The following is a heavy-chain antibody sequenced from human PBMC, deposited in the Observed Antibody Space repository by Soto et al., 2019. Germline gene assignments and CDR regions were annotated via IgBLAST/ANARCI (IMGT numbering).Heavy chain of an antibody. Sequence: PSETLSLTCTVSGGSVSSGSYYWSWIRQPPGKGLEWIGYIYYSGSTNYNPSLKSRVTISVDTSKNQFSLKLSSVTAADTAVYYCARAPSYCISTSCYGYYYGMDVWGQGTTVT. J-gene: IGHJ6*02. V-gene: IGHV4-61*01. CDR2: IYYSGST. CDR3: ARAPSYCISTSCYGYYYGMDV. D-gene: IGHD2-2*01. CDR1: GGSVSSGSYY.